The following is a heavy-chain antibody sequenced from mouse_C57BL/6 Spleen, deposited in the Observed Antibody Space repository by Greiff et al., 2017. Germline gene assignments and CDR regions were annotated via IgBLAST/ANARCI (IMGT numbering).Heavy chain of an antibody. CDR3: ASRTGLLRSDFDY. CDR2: IYPRSGNT. Sequence: VQLQQSGAELARPGASVKLSCKASGYTFTSYGISWVKQRTGQGLEWIGEIYPRSGNTYYNEKFKGKATLTADKSSSTAYMELRSLTYEDSAFYSCASRTGLLRSDFDYWGQGTTLTVSS. CDR1: GYTFTSYG. J-gene: IGHJ2*01. D-gene: IGHD1-1*01. V-gene: IGHV1-81*01.